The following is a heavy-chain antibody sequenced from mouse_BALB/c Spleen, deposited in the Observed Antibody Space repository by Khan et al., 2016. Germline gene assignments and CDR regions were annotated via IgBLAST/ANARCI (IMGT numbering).Heavy chain of an antibody. Sequence: EVELVESGGGLVQPGGSLRLSCATSGFTFTDYYISWVRQPPGKALEWLGFIRNKANGYTTEYSASVKGQFTISRDNSQNILYLQMNTLRAEDSATYYCARDMVTGVYWYFDVWGAGTTVTVSS. CDR3: ARDMVTGVYWYFDV. V-gene: IGHV7-3*02. CDR2: IRNKANGYTT. J-gene: IGHJ1*01. D-gene: IGHD2-13*01. CDR1: GFTFTDYY.